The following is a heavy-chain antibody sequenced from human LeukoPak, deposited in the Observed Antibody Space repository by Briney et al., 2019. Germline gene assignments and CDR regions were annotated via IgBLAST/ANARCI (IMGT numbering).Heavy chain of an antibody. CDR2: SRNKGRGYTA. CDR1: GLTFSDHY. J-gene: IGHJ6*02. Sequence: GGSLRLSCATSGLTFSDHYMDWVRQAPGKGLEWVGRSRNKGRGYTAEYAASVKGRFTISRDESKNSLYLQMNSLKTEDTAVYYCARDERVYGDYYYGMDVWGQGTMVTVSS. V-gene: IGHV3-72*01. D-gene: IGHD4-17*01. CDR3: ARDERVYGDYYYGMDV.